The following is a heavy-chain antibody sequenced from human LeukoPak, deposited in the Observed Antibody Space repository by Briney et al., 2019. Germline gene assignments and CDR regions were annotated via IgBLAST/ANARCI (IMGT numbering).Heavy chain of an antibody. CDR2: ISAYNGNT. CDR1: GYTFTSYG. CDR3: ARTPSYYYDSSGKGDYNWSDP. Sequence: GASVKVSCKASGYTFTSYGISWVRQAPGQGLEWMGWISAYNGNTNYAQKLQGRVTMTTDTSTSTAYMELRSLRSDDTAVYYCARTPSYYYDSSGKGDYNWSDPWGQGTLVTVSS. J-gene: IGHJ5*02. V-gene: IGHV1-18*01. D-gene: IGHD3-22*01.